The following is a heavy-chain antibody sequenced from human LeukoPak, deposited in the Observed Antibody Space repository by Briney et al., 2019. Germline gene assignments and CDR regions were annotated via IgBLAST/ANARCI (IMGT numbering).Heavy chain of an antibody. CDR3: ARRYNYGASRD. J-gene: IGHJ4*02. Sequence: ASVNVSCKASVYTFTVYYMHWVRQAPGQGLEWMGWINPNSGGTNYAQKFQGRVTMTRDTSISTAYMELSRLRSDDTAVYYCARRYNYGASRDWGQGTLVTVSS. D-gene: IGHD5-24*01. CDR2: INPNSGGT. CDR1: VYTFTVYY. V-gene: IGHV1-2*02.